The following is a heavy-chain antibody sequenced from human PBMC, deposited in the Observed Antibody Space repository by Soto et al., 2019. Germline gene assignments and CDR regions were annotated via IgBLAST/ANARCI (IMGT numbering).Heavy chain of an antibody. J-gene: IGHJ6*02. V-gene: IGHV1-18*04. D-gene: IGHD3-22*01. CDR1: AYTFSSYG. CDR2: VSPYDGKT. CDR3: ARGGYYDSSGSRNYHYYGLKV. Sequence: QAQLMQSGAEVKRPGASVKVSCRSSAYTFSSYGITWVRQAPGQGLEWLGWVSPYDGKTNYAPSFQGRVYMSTDTYANTDYMELRSLRVDDTANYYCARGGYYDSSGSRNYHYYGLKVWGQGTTVTVS.